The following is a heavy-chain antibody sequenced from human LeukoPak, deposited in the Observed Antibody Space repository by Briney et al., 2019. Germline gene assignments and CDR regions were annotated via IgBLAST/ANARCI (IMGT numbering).Heavy chain of an antibody. D-gene: IGHD6-13*01. CDR1: GYTFTIYG. V-gene: IGHV1-18*01. CDR2: ISAYNGNT. CDR3: ARDLGYSSSWYNWFDP. J-gene: IGHJ5*02. Sequence: GASVTVSCKASGYTFTIYGISWVRQAPGQGLEWMGWISAYNGNTNYAQKLQGRVTMTTDTSTSTAYMELRSLRSDDTAVYYCARDLGYSSSWYNWFDPWGQGTLVTVSS.